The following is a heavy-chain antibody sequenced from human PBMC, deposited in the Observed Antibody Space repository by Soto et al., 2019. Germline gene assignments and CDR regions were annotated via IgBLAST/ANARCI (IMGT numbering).Heavy chain of an antibody. CDR2: IIPILGIA. CDR1: GGTFSIYT. CDR3: AREEAMATNRAFDI. V-gene: IGHV1-69*08. J-gene: IGHJ3*02. D-gene: IGHD5-12*01. Sequence: QVQLVQSGAEVKKRGSSVKVSCKASGGTFSIYTISCVRQAPGQWLEWMGRIIPILGIANYAQKFQGRVPLSADKSPSTAFIGLSSLRSEDTAVYYCAREEAMATNRAFDICGQGTMVTVSS.